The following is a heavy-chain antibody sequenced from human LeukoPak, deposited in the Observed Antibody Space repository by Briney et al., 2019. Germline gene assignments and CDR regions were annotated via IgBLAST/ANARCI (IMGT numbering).Heavy chain of an antibody. J-gene: IGHJ6*03. D-gene: IGHD5-24*01. V-gene: IGHV1-18*01. CDR3: ARYRVSYNSDYYYYYYMDV. CDR2: ISAYNGNT. CDR1: GYTFTSYG. Sequence: ATVKVSCTASGYTFTSYGISWVRQAPGQGLEWMGWISAYNGNTNYAQKLQGRVTMTTDTSTSTAYMELRSLRSDDTAVYYCARYRVSYNSDYYYYYYMDVWGKGTTVTVSS.